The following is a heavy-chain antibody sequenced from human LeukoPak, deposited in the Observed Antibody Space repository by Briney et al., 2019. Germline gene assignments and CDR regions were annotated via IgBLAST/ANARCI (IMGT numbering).Heavy chain of an antibody. CDR2: INPNSGGT. CDR1: GYTFTNYA. Sequence: ASVKVSCKASGYTFTNYAMNWVRQAPGQGLEWMGWINPNSGGTNYAQKFQGRVTMTRDTSISTAYMELRRLRSDDTAVYYCARGIDRKQQLVNGYWGQGTLVTVSS. D-gene: IGHD6-13*01. CDR3: ARGIDRKQQLVNGY. J-gene: IGHJ4*02. V-gene: IGHV1-2*02.